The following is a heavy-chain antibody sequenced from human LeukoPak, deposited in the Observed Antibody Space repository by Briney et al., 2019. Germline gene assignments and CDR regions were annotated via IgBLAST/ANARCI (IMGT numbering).Heavy chain of an antibody. V-gene: IGHV1-2*02. CDR2: INPNSGGT. CDR3: TRGDFYYYNPMDV. Sequence: GASVKVSCKASGYTFTCYYIHWVRQAPGQGLEWVGWINPNSGGTKYAQKFQGRVTMTRDTSITTAYMELSSLRSDDMAVYHCTRGDFYYYNPMDVWGQGTTVTVSS. J-gene: IGHJ6*02. CDR1: GYTFTCYY.